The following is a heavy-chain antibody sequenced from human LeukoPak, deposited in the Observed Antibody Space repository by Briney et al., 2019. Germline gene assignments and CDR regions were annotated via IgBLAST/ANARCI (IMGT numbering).Heavy chain of an antibody. V-gene: IGHV3-23*01. CDR3: AKDPIVVVVAGNWFDP. J-gene: IGHJ5*02. CDR1: GFTFNSYA. CDR2: ISGSGGST. D-gene: IGHD2-15*01. Sequence: GGSLRLSCAASGFTFNSYAMSWVRQAPGKGLEWVSAISGSGGSTYYADSAKGRFTISRDNSKNTLYLQMNSLRAEDTAVYYCAKDPIVVVVAGNWFDPWGQGTLVTVSS.